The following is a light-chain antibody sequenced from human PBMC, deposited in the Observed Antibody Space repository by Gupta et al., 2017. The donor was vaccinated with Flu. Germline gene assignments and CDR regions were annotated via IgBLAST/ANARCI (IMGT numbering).Light chain of an antibody. CDR1: QSVSNN. CDR3: QQYSNWPPSLT. Sequence: ETVMTQSLATLSVSTGERATLSCRASQSVSNNLAWYQQKPGQAPRLLIYDASTRATGIPARFSGSGSGTEFTLTISSLQSEDFAVYYCQQYSNWPPSLTFGGGTQVEIK. J-gene: IGKJ4*01. CDR2: DAS. V-gene: IGKV3-15*01.